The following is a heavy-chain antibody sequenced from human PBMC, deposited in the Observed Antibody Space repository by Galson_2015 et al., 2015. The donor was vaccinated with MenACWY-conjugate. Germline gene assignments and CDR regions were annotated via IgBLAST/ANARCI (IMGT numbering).Heavy chain of an antibody. CDR2: INSDGSST. D-gene: IGHD6-19*01. J-gene: IGHJ4*02. V-gene: IGHV3-74*01. CDR1: GFTFSSYW. Sequence: SLRLSCAASGFTFSSYWMHWVRQAPGKGLVWVSRINSDGSSTSYADSVKGRFTISRDNAKNTLYLQMNSLRAEDTAVYYCAVSGWYSPFDYWGQGTLVTVSS. CDR3: AVSGWYSPFDY.